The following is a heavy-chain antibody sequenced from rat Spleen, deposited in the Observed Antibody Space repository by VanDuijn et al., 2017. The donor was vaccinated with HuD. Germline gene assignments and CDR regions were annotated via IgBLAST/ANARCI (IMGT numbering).Heavy chain of an antibody. V-gene: IGHV5-31*01. CDR3: TRVNYSAYMDFDY. CDR2: ISNTGDNT. CDR1: GFTFKNYW. J-gene: IGHJ2*01. Sequence: EVQLVESGGGLVQPGRSLKLSCEASGFTFKNYWMTWIRQAPGKGLEWIASISNTGDNTYYPDSVKDRFTISRDNGKSTLHLQMNSLRSEDTATYHCTRVNYSAYMDFDYWGQGVMVTVSS. D-gene: IGHD1-2*01.